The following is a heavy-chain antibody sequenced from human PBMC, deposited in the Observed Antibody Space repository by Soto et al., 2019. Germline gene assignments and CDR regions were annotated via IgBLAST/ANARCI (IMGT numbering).Heavy chain of an antibody. J-gene: IGHJ6*02. CDR3: ARGDFLAALHGMDV. CDR1: GGSISSGDYY. CDR2: IYYSGST. Sequence: QVQLQESGPGLVKPSQTLSLTCTVSGGSISSGDYYWSWIRQPPGKGLEWIGYIYYSGSTYYNPSLRSRVTIXVXTXXNQFSLKLSSVTAADTAVYYCARGDFLAALHGMDVWGQGTTVTVSS. V-gene: IGHV4-30-4*01. D-gene: IGHD6-6*01.